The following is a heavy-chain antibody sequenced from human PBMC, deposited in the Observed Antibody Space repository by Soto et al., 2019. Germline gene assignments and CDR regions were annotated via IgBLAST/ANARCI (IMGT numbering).Heavy chain of an antibody. CDR3: ARVARYYYYGMDV. V-gene: IGHV3-30*19. CDR1: GFTFSSYG. J-gene: IGHJ6*02. Sequence: QVQLVESGGGVVQPGRSLRLSCAASGFTFSSYGMHWVRQAPGKGLEWVAVISYDGSNKYYADSVKGRFTISRDNSKNTLYLQMNSLRAEDTAVYYCARVARYYYYGMDVWGQGTTVTVSS. CDR2: ISYDGSNK.